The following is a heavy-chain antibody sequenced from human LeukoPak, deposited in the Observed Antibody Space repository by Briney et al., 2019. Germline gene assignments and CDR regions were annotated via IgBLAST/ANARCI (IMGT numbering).Heavy chain of an antibody. V-gene: IGHV3-30*02. CDR2: IRYDGSDK. CDR3: AKSVGATYYDLVAADI. Sequence: PGGSLRLSCAASGFTFSSYVMHWVRQAPGKGLEWVTFIRYDGSDKYYADSVKGRFTISRDNSKNTLYLQMNSLRPEDTAVYYCAKSVGATYYDLVAADIWGQGTMVTVSS. CDR1: GFTFSSYV. J-gene: IGHJ3*02. D-gene: IGHD1-26*01.